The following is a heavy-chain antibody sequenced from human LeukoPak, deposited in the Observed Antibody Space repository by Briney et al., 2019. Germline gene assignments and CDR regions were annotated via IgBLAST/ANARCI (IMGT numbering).Heavy chain of an antibody. D-gene: IGHD3-10*01. Sequence: GGSLRLSCAASGFTFSSYTINWVRQAPGKGLEWVSSISGSSSYIDYADSLKGRFTISRDNAKNSLYLQMNSLRAEDTALYYCAKERYDGSGAAYDNWGQGTLVTVSS. CDR2: ISGSSSYI. CDR3: AKERYDGSGAAYDN. CDR1: GFTFSSYT. V-gene: IGHV3-21*04. J-gene: IGHJ4*02.